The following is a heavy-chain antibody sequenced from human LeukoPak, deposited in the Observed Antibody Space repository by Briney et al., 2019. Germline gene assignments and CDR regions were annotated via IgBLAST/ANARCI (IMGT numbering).Heavy chain of an antibody. V-gene: IGHV3-74*01. D-gene: IGHD3-3*01. CDR1: GFTFSSYW. Sequence: PGGSLRLSCAASGFTFSSYWMHWVRQAPGKGLVWVSRINSDGSSTSYADSVKGRFAISRDNAKNTLYLQMNSLRAEDTAVYYCARGYXFWSGYYNXWGQGTLVTXS. J-gene: IGHJ4*02. CDR2: INSDGSST. CDR3: ARGYXFWSGYYNX.